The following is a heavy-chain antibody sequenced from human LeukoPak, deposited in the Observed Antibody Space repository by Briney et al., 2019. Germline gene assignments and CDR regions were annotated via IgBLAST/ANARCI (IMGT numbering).Heavy chain of an antibody. CDR3: ARVIAVVSDY. V-gene: IGHV1-69*04. J-gene: IGHJ4*02. CDR2: IIPILGIA. CDR1: GGTFSSYA. D-gene: IGHD6-19*01. Sequence: GASVKVSCKASGGTFSSYAISWVRQAPGQGLEWMGRIIPILGIANYAQKFQGRVTITADKSTSTAYMELSSLRSEDTGVYYCARVIAVVSDYWGQGTLVTVSS.